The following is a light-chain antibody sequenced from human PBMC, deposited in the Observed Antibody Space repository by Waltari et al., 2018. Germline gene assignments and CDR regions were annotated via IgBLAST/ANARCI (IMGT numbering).Light chain of an antibody. Sequence: QSALTQPRSVSGSPGQSAAISCTGTSSYVGVYNYVAWYPQHPAKAPNLMIYDVTKRPPGVPDRFSGSKSGNTASLTISGLQADDEADYYCCSYAGPFGGGTKLTVL. CDR3: CSYAGP. CDR2: DVT. J-gene: IGLJ2*01. V-gene: IGLV2-11*01. CDR1: SSYVGVYNY.